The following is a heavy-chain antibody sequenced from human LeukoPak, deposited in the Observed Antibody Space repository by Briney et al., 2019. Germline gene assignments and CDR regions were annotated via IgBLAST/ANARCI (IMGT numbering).Heavy chain of an antibody. Sequence: PGGSLRLSCAASGFTFSSYWMSWVRQAPGKGLEWVANIRQDGSEKYYVDSVKGRFTISRDNAKNSLYLQMNSLRAEDTAVYYCARDPGIAAAGTLGYWGQGTLVTVSS. CDR2: IRQDGSEK. D-gene: IGHD6-13*01. V-gene: IGHV3-7*01. CDR3: ARDPGIAAAGTLGY. CDR1: GFTFSSYW. J-gene: IGHJ4*02.